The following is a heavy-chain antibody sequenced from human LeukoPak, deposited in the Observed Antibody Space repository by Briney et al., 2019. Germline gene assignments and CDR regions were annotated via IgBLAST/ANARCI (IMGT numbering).Heavy chain of an antibody. J-gene: IGHJ4*02. CDR1: GFTFDDYA. CDR3: AKDSQEYPGIAAAGPTGRFDY. Sequence: GGSLRLSCAASGFTFDDYAMHWVRQAPGKGLEWVSGISWNSGSIGYADSVKGRFTISRDNAKNSLYLQMNSLRAEDTALYYCAKDSQEYPGIAAAGPTGRFDYWGQGTLVTVSS. CDR2: ISWNSGSI. D-gene: IGHD6-13*01. V-gene: IGHV3-9*01.